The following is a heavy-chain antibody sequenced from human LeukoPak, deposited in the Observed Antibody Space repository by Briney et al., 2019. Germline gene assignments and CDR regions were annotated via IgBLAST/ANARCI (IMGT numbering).Heavy chain of an antibody. Sequence: SETLSLTCAVYGGSFSGYYWSWIRQPPGKGLEWIGEINHSGSTNYNPSLKSRVTISVDTPKNQFSLKLSSVTAADTAVYYCAREHYDILTGYYIGPLGSGHYYYMDVWGKGTTVTISS. D-gene: IGHD3-9*01. V-gene: IGHV4-34*01. CDR1: GGSFSGYY. CDR2: INHSGST. CDR3: AREHYDILTGYYIGPLGSGHYYYMDV. J-gene: IGHJ6*03.